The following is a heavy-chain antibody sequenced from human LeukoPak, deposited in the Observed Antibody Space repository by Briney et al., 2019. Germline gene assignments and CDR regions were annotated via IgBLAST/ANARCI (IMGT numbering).Heavy chain of an antibody. CDR1: GYTFTSYG. CDR3: ATVPENYYDSSGYYSFDY. CDR2: ISAYNGNT. Sequence: ASVKVSCKASGYTFTSYGISWVRQAPGQGLEWMGWISAYNGNTNYAQKLQGRVTMTTDTSTSTAYMELSSLRSEDTAVYYCATVPENYYDSSGYYSFDYWGQGTLVTVSS. V-gene: IGHV1-18*01. D-gene: IGHD3-22*01. J-gene: IGHJ4*02.